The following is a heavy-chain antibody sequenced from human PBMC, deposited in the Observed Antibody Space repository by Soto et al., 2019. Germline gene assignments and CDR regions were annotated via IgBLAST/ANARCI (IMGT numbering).Heavy chain of an antibody. D-gene: IGHD1-7*01. CDR2: TYYRSKWYN. J-gene: IGHJ4*02. CDR3: AREESWGWAGTTKSFDY. Sequence: SQTLSLTCAISGDSVSSNSAAWNWIRQSPSRGLEWLGRTYYRSKWYNDYAVSVKSRITINPDTSKNQFSLQLNSVTPEDTAVYYCAREESWGWAGTTKSFDYWGQGTLVTVSS. CDR1: GDSVSSNSAA. V-gene: IGHV6-1*01.